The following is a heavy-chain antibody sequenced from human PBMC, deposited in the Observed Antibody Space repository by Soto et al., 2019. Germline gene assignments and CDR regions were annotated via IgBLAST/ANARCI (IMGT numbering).Heavy chain of an antibody. V-gene: IGHV4-39*01. CDR1: GDSISSSSFS. J-gene: IGHJ4*02. D-gene: IGHD3-3*01. CDR2: IYYTGST. CDR3: ASAPKAVSGYFNY. Sequence: SETLSLTCTVSGDSISSSSFSWGWIRQPPGKGLEWIGTIYYTGSTDYNPSLKSRVSISVDKSKNQFSLRLSSVTAADTAVYYCASAPKAVSGYFNYWGQGAMVTVSS.